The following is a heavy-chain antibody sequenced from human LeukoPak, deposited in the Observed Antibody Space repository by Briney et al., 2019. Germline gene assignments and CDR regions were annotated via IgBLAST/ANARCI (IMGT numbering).Heavy chain of an antibody. CDR2: ISKDGSDK. J-gene: IGHJ4*02. Sequence: GGSLSLSCPASGFTYINYGIHWVRQAPGKGREWVAVISKDGSDKKYADSVKGRFITSRDNSKNTLYLQMNSLRAEDTAVYYCAKEYDGDWGQGTLVT. V-gene: IGHV3-30*18. D-gene: IGHD3-16*01. CDR1: GFTYINYG. CDR3: AKEYDGD.